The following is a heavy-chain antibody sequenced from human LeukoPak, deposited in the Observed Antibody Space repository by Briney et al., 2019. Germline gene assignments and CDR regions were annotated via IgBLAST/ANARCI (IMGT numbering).Heavy chain of an antibody. CDR3: ARMDDVYYYGSRSISPGWVDP. CDR2: ITHSGTT. Sequence: PSETLSLTCALYGGSFTYYYWAWIRQTPGKGLEWIGEITHSGTTNYNPSLKSRINMSVDTSKNQFSLKLTSVTAADTAVYYCARMDDVYYYGSRSISPGWVDPWGQGTLVTVSS. D-gene: IGHD3-10*01. J-gene: IGHJ5*02. V-gene: IGHV4-34*10. CDR1: GGSFTYYY.